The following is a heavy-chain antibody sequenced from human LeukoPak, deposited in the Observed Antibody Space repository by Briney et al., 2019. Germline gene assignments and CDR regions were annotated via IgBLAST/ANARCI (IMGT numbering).Heavy chain of an antibody. D-gene: IGHD4-17*01. CDR2: ISSSTSYI. Sequence: GGSLRLSCAASGFTFSSYSMNWIRQAPGKGLEWVSSISSSTSYIYYADSVKGRFTISKDNAKNSLYLQMNSLRAEDTAVYYCARAGGSTVPHSDYWGQGTLVTVSS. J-gene: IGHJ4*02. V-gene: IGHV3-21*01. CDR3: ARAGGSTVPHSDY. CDR1: GFTFSSYS.